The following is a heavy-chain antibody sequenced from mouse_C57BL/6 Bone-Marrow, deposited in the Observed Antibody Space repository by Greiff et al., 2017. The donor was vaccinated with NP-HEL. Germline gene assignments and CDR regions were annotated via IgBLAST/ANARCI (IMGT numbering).Heavy chain of an antibody. CDR2: IYPGGGYT. V-gene: IGHV1-63*01. Sequence: QVQLQQSGAELVRPGTSVTMSCKASGYTFTNYWIGWAKQRPGHGLEWIGDIYPGGGYTNYNEKFKGKATLTADKSSSTAYMQFSSLSSEDSAIYYCARSSSGYYFGYWGKGTTLTVSS. CDR3: ARSSSGYYFGY. D-gene: IGHD3-2*02. J-gene: IGHJ2*01. CDR1: GYTFTNYW.